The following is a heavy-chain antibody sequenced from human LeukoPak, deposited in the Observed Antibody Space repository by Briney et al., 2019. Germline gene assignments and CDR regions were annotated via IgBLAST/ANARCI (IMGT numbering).Heavy chain of an antibody. CDR1: GFTSSDYW. J-gene: IGHJ3*02. CDR3: ARETRETGRGYHQTDAFDI. CDR2: INSDATRP. Sequence: GGSLRLSCAASGFTSSDYWMHCVRQAPGEGLVWVSRINSDATRPSYADSVRGRFTISRDNAKNTLYLQMNSLRADDTALYYCARETRETGRGYHQTDAFDIWGQGTMVSVSS. V-gene: IGHV3-74*01. D-gene: IGHD3-22*01.